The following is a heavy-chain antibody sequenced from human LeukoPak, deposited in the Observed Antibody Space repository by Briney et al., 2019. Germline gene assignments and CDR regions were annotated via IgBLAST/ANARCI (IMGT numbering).Heavy chain of an antibody. V-gene: IGHV4-4*07. CDR3: ARDVTTTVTRPRYLDL. CDR2: IYTSGST. Sequence: SETLSLTCTVSGGSISSYYWSWIRQPAGKGLEWIGRIYTSGSTNYNPSLKSRVTMSVDTSKNQFSLKLSSVTAADTAVYYCARDVTTTVTRPRYLDLWGRGTLVTVSS. CDR1: GGSISSYY. J-gene: IGHJ2*01. D-gene: IGHD4-17*01.